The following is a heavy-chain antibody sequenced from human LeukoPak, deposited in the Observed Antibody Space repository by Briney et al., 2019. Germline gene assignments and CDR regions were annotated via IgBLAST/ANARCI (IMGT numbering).Heavy chain of an antibody. J-gene: IGHJ4*02. Sequence: ASVKVSCKASGYTFTGYYMHWVRQAPGQGLEWMGWINPNSGGTNYAQKFQGRVTMTRDTSISTAYMELRRLRSDDTAVYYCARDGDGTIVVVVAATSSFDYWGQGTLVTVSS. D-gene: IGHD2-15*01. CDR3: ARDGDGTIVVVVAATSSFDY. CDR1: GYTFTGYY. V-gene: IGHV1-2*02. CDR2: INPNSGGT.